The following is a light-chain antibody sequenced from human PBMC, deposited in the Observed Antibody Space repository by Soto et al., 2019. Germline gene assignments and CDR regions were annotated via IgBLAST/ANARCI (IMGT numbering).Light chain of an antibody. CDR2: DTS. CDR3: QQYNRWPLT. J-gene: IGKJ4*01. CDR1: QSIYEK. Sequence: EIVMTQSPATLSVSPGERVTLFCRASQSIYEKLAWYQQKPGQTPWLVIYDTSTRATGTPGSFSGSGSGTEFTLTISSLQSEDFAVYYCQQYNRWPLTFGGGTKVEIK. V-gene: IGKV3-15*01.